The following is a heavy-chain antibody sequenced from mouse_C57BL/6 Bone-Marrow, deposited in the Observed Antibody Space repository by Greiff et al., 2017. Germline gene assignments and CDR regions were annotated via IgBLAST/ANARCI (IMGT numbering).Heavy chain of an antibody. CDR2: INPSSGYT. CDR1: GYTFTSYW. V-gene: IGHV1-7*01. D-gene: IGHD1-1*01. J-gene: IGHJ2*01. Sequence: QVQLQQSGAELAKPGASVKLSCKASGYTFTSYWMHWVKQRPGQGLEWIGYINPSSGYTKYNQKFKDKATLTADKSSSTAYMQLSSLTYEDSAVYYCARRDYGSPHFDYGGQGTTLTHFDYWGQGTTLTVSS. CDR3: ARRDYGSPHFDYGGQGTTLTHFDY.